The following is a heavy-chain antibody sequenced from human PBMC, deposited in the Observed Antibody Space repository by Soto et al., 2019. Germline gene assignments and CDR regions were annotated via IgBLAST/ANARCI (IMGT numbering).Heavy chain of an antibody. J-gene: IGHJ6*03. CDR3: ARDVENDGNYYIDA. CDR2: ISYDGSNK. Sequence: GGSLRLSCAASGFTFSSYGMHWVRQAPGKGLEWVAVISYDGSNKYYADSVKGRFTISRDNSKNTLYLQMNSLRAEDTAVYYCARDVENDGNYYIDARGKGTTVTVSS. CDR1: GFTFSSYG. V-gene: IGHV3-30*03. D-gene: IGHD1-1*01.